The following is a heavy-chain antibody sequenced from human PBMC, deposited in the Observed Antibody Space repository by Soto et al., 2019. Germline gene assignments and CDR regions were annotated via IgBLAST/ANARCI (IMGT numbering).Heavy chain of an antibody. D-gene: IGHD1-7*01. CDR3: ARVGITGTPSYYYGMDV. Sequence: ASVKVSCTASVYTFTAYYMHCVRQAPGQGLEWMGWINPNSGGTNYAQKFQGRVTMTRDTSISTAYMELSRLRSDDTAVYYCARVGITGTPSYYYGMDVWGQGTTVTVS. CDR1: VYTFTAYY. CDR2: INPNSGGT. J-gene: IGHJ6*01. V-gene: IGHV1-2*02.